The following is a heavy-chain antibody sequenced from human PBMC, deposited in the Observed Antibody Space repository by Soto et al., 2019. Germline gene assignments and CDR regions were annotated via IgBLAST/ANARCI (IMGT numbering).Heavy chain of an antibody. CDR1: GYTFTSYG. D-gene: IGHD3-3*01. V-gene: IGHV1-18*01. Sequence: ASVKVSCKASGYTFTSYGISWVRQAPGXGLEWMGWISAYNGNTNYAQKLQGRVTMTTDTSTSTAYMELRSLRSDDTAVYYCARDGITIFGVVTGRFDYWGQGTLVTVYS. J-gene: IGHJ4*02. CDR2: ISAYNGNT. CDR3: ARDGITIFGVVTGRFDY.